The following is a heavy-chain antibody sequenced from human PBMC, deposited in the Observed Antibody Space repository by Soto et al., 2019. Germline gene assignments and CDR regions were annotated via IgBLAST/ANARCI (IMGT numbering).Heavy chain of an antibody. CDR2: LCYSGNT. J-gene: IGHJ5*02. Sequence: PSETLSLTCTVSGTSIRSYCWSWIRQPPGKGLEWIGSLCYSGNTHYNPSLKSRLTISVDTSKNQFSLKLSSVSAADTAVYYCAREMGTWLSNSVFDPWGQGTLVTVSS. D-gene: IGHD1-7*01. CDR3: AREMGTWLSNSVFDP. CDR1: GTSIRSYC. V-gene: IGHV4-59*01.